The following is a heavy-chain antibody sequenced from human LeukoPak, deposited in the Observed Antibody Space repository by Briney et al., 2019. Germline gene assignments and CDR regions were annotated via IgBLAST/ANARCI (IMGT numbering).Heavy chain of an antibody. CDR2: ISAYNGNT. V-gene: IGHV1-18*01. Sequence: GASVKVSCKASGYTFTSYGISWVRQAPGQGLEWMGWISAYNGNTNYAQKLQGRVTMTTDTSTSTAYMELRSLRSDDTAVYYCAREGRARLGSGSYYKAPDYYYYMDVWGKGTTVTVSS. D-gene: IGHD3-10*01. CDR3: AREGRARLGSGSYYKAPDYYYYMDV. CDR1: GYTFTSYG. J-gene: IGHJ6*03.